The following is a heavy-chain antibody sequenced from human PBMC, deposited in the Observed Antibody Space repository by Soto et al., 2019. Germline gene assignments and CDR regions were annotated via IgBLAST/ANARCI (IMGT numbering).Heavy chain of an antibody. J-gene: IGHJ4*02. CDR3: ARRSGSSLPDDY. CDR1: GYIFASYW. Sequence: PGESLKISCQGSGYIFASYWITWVRQLPGKGLEWVGKIDPSDSYTYYSPSFQGHVTISADTSLNTAYLQWSSLRASDTAMYYCARRSGSSLPDDYWGQGSRVTVSS. V-gene: IGHV5-10-1*01. D-gene: IGHD1-26*01. CDR2: IDPSDSYT.